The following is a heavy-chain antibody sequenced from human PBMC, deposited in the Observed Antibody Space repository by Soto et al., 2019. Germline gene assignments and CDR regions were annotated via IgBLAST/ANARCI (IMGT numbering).Heavy chain of an antibody. CDR3: AKGGFFFYYGMDV. Sequence: XXSLRLSFAASGFTFSTYAMSWVPQAPGKGLEWVSSIRGSGGRTYYAESMKGRFTISRDNSENTLYLYMDSLRAEDTAAYYCAKGGFFFYYGMDVWGQGTTVTVSS. CDR2: IRGSGGRT. V-gene: IGHV3-23*01. CDR1: GFTFSTYA. D-gene: IGHD1-26*01. J-gene: IGHJ6*02.